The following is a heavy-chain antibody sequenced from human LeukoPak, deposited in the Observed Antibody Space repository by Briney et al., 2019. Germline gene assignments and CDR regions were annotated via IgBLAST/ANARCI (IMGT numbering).Heavy chain of an antibody. CDR1: GGSFSGYY. D-gene: IGHD3-22*01. CDR2: INHSGST. V-gene: IGHV4-34*01. Sequence: SETLSLTCAVYGGSFSGYYWSWIRQPPGKGLEWIGEINHSGSTNYNPSLKSRVTISVDTSKNQFSLKLSSVTAADTAVYYCARANQDYYDSSGSKYYFDYWGQGTLVTVSS. J-gene: IGHJ4*02. CDR3: ARANQDYYDSSGSKYYFDY.